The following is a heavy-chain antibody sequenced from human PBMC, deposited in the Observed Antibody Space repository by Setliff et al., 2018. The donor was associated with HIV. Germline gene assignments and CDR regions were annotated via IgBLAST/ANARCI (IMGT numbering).Heavy chain of an antibody. CDR3: ARAGWDGGNPGRH. CDR2: IYPSDSDT. V-gene: IGHV5-51*01. CDR1: GYSFTGYW. J-gene: IGHJ4*02. D-gene: IGHD2-15*01. Sequence: GESLKISCKGSGYSFTGYWIGWVRQMPGKGLEWMGIIYPSDSDTRYGPSFQGQVTISSDKSISTAYLQWSSLKASDTAMYYCARAGWDGGNPGRHWGQGTLVTVSS.